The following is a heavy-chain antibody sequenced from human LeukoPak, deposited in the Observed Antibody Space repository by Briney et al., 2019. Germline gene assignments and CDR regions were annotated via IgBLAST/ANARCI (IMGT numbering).Heavy chain of an antibody. J-gene: IGHJ6*02. CDR1: GYSFTSYW. CDR2: IYPGDSDT. CDR3: ARLLKGSGSYYNDYYYGMDV. Sequence: GESLKISRKGSGYSFTSYWIGWVRQMPGKGLEWMGIIYPGDSDTRYSPSFQGQVTISADKSISTAYLQWSSLKASDTAMYYCARLLKGSGSYYNDYYYGMDVWGQGTTVTVSS. D-gene: IGHD3-10*01. V-gene: IGHV5-51*01.